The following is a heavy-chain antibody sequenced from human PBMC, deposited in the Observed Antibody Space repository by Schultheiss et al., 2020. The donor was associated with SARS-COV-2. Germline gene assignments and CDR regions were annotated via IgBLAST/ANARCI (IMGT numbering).Heavy chain of an antibody. CDR2: INHSGST. Sequence: SETLSLTCTVSGGSVSSGSYYWSWIRQPPGKGLEWIGEINHSGSTNYNPSLKSRVTISVDTSKNQFSLKLSSVTAADTAVYYCARVRWFGELLDYYYGMDVWGQGTTVTVSS. D-gene: IGHD3-10*01. CDR1: GGSVSSGSYY. J-gene: IGHJ6*02. V-gene: IGHV4-39*07. CDR3: ARVRWFGELLDYYYGMDV.